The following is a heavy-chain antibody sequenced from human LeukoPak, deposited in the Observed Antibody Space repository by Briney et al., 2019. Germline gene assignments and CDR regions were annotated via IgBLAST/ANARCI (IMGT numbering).Heavy chain of an antibody. V-gene: IGHV3-23*01. Sequence: GGSLRLSCAASGFTFSSYAMSWVRQAPGKGLEWVSAISGSGGSTYYADSVKGRFTISRDNSKNTLYLQMNSLRAEDTAVYYCAKDHRTQTDYYYYGMDVWGQGTTVTVSS. J-gene: IGHJ6*02. CDR1: GFTFSSYA. CDR3: AKDHRTQTDYYYYGMDV. CDR2: ISGSGGST.